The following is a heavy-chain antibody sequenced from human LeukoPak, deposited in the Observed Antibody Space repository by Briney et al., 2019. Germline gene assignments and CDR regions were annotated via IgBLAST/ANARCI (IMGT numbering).Heavy chain of an antibody. CDR2: INAGNGNT. CDR1: GYSFTTYG. J-gene: IGHJ3*02. D-gene: IGHD1-14*01. V-gene: IGHV1-3*01. Sequence: ASVKVSCKASGYSFTTYGASWVRQAPGQRLEWMGWINAGNGNTKYSQKFQGRVTITRDTSASTAYMELSSLRSEDTAVYYCATLTEPLSWAFDIWGQGTMVTVSS. CDR3: ATLTEPLSWAFDI.